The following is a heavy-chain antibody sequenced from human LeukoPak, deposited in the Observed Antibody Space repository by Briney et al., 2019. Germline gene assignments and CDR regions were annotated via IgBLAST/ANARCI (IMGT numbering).Heavy chain of an antibody. V-gene: IGHV3-30*12. CDR2: ISYDGTYK. D-gene: IGHD1-14*01. J-gene: IGHJ3*01. CDR3: VTPRLQKGVFDF. CDR1: GFTFNTYG. Sequence: SLRLSFTASGFTFNTYGMDWVRQAPGKGLEWVAVISYDGTYKAYTASVRGRFTISRDNSQNRLFLQMNSLRAEDTGVYYCVTPRLQKGVFDFWGQGTMVTVSS.